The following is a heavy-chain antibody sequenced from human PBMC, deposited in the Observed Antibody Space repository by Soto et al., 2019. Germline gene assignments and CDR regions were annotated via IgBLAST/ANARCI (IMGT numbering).Heavy chain of an antibody. D-gene: IGHD7-27*01. CDR2: IRSQSDGGTR. V-gene: IGHV3-15*07. J-gene: IGHJ4*02. CDR1: GLTFSDAW. Sequence: DVQLVESGGGLVKPGGCLRLSCVASGLTFSDAWMNWLRQVPGKGPEWVARIRSQSDGGTRDYTAPVNGRFTISRDDSKSTLYLQMNSLKTDDTAIYYCATAPGYWGSAPLDFWGQGTLVTVSS. CDR3: ATAPGYWGSAPLDF.